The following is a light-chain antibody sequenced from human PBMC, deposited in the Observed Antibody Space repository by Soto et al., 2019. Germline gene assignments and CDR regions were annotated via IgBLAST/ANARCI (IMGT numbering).Light chain of an antibody. CDR1: SSDVGNYNR. CDR3: SSYTSSSTGV. Sequence: QSVLTQPPSVSGSPGQSVTISCTGTSSDVGNYNRVSWYQQPPGTAPKLMIYEVSNRPSGVPDRFSGSKSGNTASLTISGLEAEDEADYYCSSYTSSSTGVFGGGTQLTVL. V-gene: IGLV2-18*02. CDR2: EVS. J-gene: IGLJ3*02.